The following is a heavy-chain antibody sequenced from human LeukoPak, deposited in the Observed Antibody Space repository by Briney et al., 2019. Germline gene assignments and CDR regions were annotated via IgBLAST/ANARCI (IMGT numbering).Heavy chain of an antibody. Sequence: PGGSLRLSCAASGFTFSSYSMNWVRQAPGKGLEWVSSISSSSSYIYYADSVKGRFTISRDNAKNSLYLQMNSPRAEDTAVYYCARDKVKQWLVRNSRTYYFDYWGQGTLVTVSS. D-gene: IGHD6-19*01. CDR2: ISSSSSYI. J-gene: IGHJ4*02. CDR3: ARDKVKQWLVRNSRTYYFDY. V-gene: IGHV3-21*01. CDR1: GFTFSSYS.